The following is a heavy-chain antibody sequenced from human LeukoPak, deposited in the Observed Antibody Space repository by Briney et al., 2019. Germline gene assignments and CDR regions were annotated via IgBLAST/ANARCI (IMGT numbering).Heavy chain of an antibody. Sequence: ASVKVSCKASGYTFTGYYMHWVRQAPGQGLEWMGWTNPNSGGTNYAQKFQGRVTMTRDTSISTAYMELSRLRSEDTAVYYCARVAGDGYNYHFDYWGQGTLVTVSS. D-gene: IGHD5-24*01. CDR2: TNPNSGGT. V-gene: IGHV1-2*02. CDR1: GYTFTGYY. CDR3: ARVAGDGYNYHFDY. J-gene: IGHJ4*02.